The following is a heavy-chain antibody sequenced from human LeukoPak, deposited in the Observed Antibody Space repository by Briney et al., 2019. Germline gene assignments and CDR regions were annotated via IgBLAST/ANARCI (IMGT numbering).Heavy chain of an antibody. V-gene: IGHV4-59*01. CDR3: ARDKAGSFDY. CDR2: IYYSGST. J-gene: IGHJ4*02. D-gene: IGHD1-26*01. Sequence: SETLSLTCTVPGGSISSYYWSWIRQPPGKGLEWIGYIYYSGSTNYNPSLKSRVTISVDTSKNQFSLKLSSVTAADTAVYYSARDKAGSFDYWGQGTLVTVSS. CDR1: GGSISSYY.